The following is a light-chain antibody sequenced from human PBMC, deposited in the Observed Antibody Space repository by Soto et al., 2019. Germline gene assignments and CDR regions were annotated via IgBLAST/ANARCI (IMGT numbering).Light chain of an antibody. V-gene: IGKV1-33*01. CDR2: ETS. J-gene: IGKJ5*01. Sequence: IQMTQSPSSLSASVGDRVTITCRASHDISTRLNWDQQMPGKAPKLLIYETSNVQTGVPSRFSGRGSGPDFVFTSSRLQPEDVGTYYCQQYDNVGITFGQGTRL. CDR3: QQYDNVGIT. CDR1: HDISTR.